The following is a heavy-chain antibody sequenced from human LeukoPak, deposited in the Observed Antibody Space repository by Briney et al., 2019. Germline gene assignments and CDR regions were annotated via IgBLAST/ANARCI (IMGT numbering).Heavy chain of an antibody. V-gene: IGHV4-59*12. CDR3: ARDRGPNWFDP. D-gene: IGHD3-10*01. Sequence: SETLSLTCTVSGGSISSYYWSWIRQPPGRGLEWIGYIYNSGSTDYSPSLKSRVTISVDTSKNQFSLKLSSVTAADTAVYYCARDRGPNWFDPWGQGTLVTVSS. J-gene: IGHJ5*02. CDR1: GGSISSYY. CDR2: IYNSGST.